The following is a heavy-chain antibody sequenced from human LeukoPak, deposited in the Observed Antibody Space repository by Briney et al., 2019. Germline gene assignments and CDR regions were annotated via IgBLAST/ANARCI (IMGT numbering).Heavy chain of an antibody. CDR3: ARGPITMVRGVYYYYGMDV. CDR1: GFTFSSHS. V-gene: IGHV3-21*04. J-gene: IGHJ6*02. D-gene: IGHD3-10*01. CDR2: ISTNSSYI. Sequence: GGSLRLSCAASGFTFSSHSMNWVRQAPGKGLEWVSLISTNSSYIYYADSVKGRFTISRDNAKNSLYLQMNSLRAEDTAVYYCARGPITMVRGVYYYYGMDVWGQGTTVTVSS.